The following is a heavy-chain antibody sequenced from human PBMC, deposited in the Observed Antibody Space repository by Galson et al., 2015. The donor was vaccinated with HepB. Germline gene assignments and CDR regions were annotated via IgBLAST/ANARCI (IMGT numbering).Heavy chain of an antibody. D-gene: IGHD6-19*01. Sequence: SLRLSCAASGFTFSSYGMHWVRQAPGKGLEWVAVIWYDGSNKYYADSVKGRFTISRDNSKNTLYLQMNSLRAEDTAVYYCARDRGSGWPPFDYWGRGTLVTVSS. CDR2: IWYDGSNK. V-gene: IGHV3-33*01. J-gene: IGHJ4*02. CDR1: GFTFSSYG. CDR3: ARDRGSGWPPFDY.